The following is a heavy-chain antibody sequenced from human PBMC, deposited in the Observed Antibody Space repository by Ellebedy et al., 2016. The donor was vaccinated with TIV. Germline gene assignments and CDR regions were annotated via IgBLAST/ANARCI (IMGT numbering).Heavy chain of an antibody. CDR2: IYPDDSDT. CDR3: ATSGSYYDHYFDH. D-gene: IGHD1-26*01. CDR1: GYTFTTYW. V-gene: IGHV5-51*01. J-gene: IGHJ4*02. Sequence: GESLKISCQGSGYTFTTYWIGWVRQMPGKGLEWMGIIYPDDSDTRYSPSFQGQVSLSADKSISTAYLQWSSLKASDSAIYYCATSGSYYDHYFDHWGQGTLVTVSS.